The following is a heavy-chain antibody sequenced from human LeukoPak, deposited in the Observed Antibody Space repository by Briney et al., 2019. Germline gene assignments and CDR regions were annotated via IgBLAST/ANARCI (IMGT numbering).Heavy chain of an antibody. D-gene: IGHD1-26*01. CDR3: ARGPGGATFEYYYYGMDV. V-gene: IGHV3-33*01. J-gene: IGHJ6*02. CDR2: IWYDGSNK. Sequence: GGSLRLSCAASGFTFSSYGMHWVRQAPGKGLEWVAVIWYDGSNKYYADSVKGRFTISRDNSKNTLYLQMNSRRAADTAVYYCARGPGGATFEYYYYGMDVWGQGTTVTVSS. CDR1: GFTFSSYG.